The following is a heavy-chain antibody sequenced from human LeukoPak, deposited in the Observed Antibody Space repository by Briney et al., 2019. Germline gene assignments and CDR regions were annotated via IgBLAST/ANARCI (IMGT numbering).Heavy chain of an antibody. CDR1: GGSFSGYY. D-gene: IGHD3-22*01. J-gene: IGHJ4*02. CDR3: ARGSYDSSGYYYGY. CDR2: INHSGST. V-gene: IGHV4-34*01. Sequence: PSETLSLTCAVYGGSFSGYYWSWIRQPPGKGLEWIGEINHSGSTYYNPSLKSRVTISVDRSKNQFSLKLSSVTAADTAVYYCARGSYDSSGYYYGYWGQGTLVTVSS.